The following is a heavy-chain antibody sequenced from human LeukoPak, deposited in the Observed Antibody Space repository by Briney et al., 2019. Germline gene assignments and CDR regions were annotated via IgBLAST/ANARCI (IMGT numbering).Heavy chain of an antibody. D-gene: IGHD6-19*01. V-gene: IGHV3-74*01. CDR2: VDGDGTGT. CDR3: AKVAAGYSSGWSGYFDY. Sequence: GGPLRLSCAASGFIFNNYWMHWVRQVPGKGLEWLSRVDGDGTGTSYADSVKGRFTISRDNAKNTLNLQMNSLRAEDTAVYYCAKVAAGYSSGWSGYFDYWGQGTLVTVSS. CDR1: GFIFNNYW. J-gene: IGHJ4*02.